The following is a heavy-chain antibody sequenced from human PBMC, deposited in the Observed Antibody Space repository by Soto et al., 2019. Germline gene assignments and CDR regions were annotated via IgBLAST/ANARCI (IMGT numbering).Heavy chain of an antibody. V-gene: IGHV3-23*01. CDR2: ISGSGGST. D-gene: IGHD4-4*01. J-gene: IGHJ4*02. CDR3: AKMTTVPYIDY. Sequence: PGGSLRLSCAASGFTFSNYAVTWVRQAPGKGLEWVSTISGSGGSTYYADSVKGRFTISRDNSKNTLYLQMNSLRAEDTAVYFCAKMTTVPYIDYWGQGTLVTVSS. CDR1: GFTFSNYA.